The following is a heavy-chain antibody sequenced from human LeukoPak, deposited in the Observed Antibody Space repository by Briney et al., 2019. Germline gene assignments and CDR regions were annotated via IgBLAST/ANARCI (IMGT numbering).Heavy chain of an antibody. Sequence: SETLSLTCTVSGGSVNGYYWNWIRQAPGKGLEWIGFIHYSGLTVYSPSLQSRVSMSVDTSRNQFSLDLSSLTAADTALYYCARDPPEDEWNSLDSWGQGILVTVSS. J-gene: IGHJ4*02. CDR3: ARDPPEDEWNSLDS. CDR1: GGSVNGYY. D-gene: IGHD1-7*01. CDR2: IHYSGLT. V-gene: IGHV4-59*02.